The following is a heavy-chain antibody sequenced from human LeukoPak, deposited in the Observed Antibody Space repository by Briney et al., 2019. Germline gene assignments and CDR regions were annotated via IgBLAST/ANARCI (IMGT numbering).Heavy chain of an antibody. V-gene: IGHV1-2*06. CDR3: ARWALSAIEIFGVVPFDY. Sequence: ASVKVSCKASGYTFTGYYMHWVRQAPGQGLEWMGRINPNSGGTNYAQKFQGRVTMTRDTSISTAYMELSRLRSDDTAVYYCARWALSAIEIFGVVPFDYWGQGTLVTVSS. J-gene: IGHJ4*02. CDR2: INPNSGGT. CDR1: GYTFTGYY. D-gene: IGHD3-3*01.